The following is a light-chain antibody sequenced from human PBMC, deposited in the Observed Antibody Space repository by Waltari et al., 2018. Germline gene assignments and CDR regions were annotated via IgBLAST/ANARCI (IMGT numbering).Light chain of an antibody. CDR3: QSYNDSRRV. CDR1: RVSIADSY. CDR2: EDD. J-gene: IGLJ3*02. V-gene: IGLV6-57*01. Sequence: NFVLTQPHSVSESPGKTVTISCFRTRVSIADSYVHWYPQRPGSSPTTVIYEDDQRPSWFPDRFSGSVDRSSNSASLTISGLKTEDEAYYYCQSYNDSRRVFGGGTKLTVL.